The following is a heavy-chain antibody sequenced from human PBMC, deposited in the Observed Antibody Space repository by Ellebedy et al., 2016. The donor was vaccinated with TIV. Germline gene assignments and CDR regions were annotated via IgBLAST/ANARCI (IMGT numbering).Heavy chain of an antibody. D-gene: IGHD2-2*01. Sequence: GESLKISCAASAFTFSSYGMHWVRQAPGKGLEWVAVISYDGTNKYYADSVKGRFTISRDNSKNTLYLQMNSLRAEDTAVYYCVREGVPRGFDIWGQGTMVTVSS. CDR1: AFTFSSYG. CDR2: ISYDGTNK. J-gene: IGHJ3*02. CDR3: VREGVPRGFDI. V-gene: IGHV3-30*03.